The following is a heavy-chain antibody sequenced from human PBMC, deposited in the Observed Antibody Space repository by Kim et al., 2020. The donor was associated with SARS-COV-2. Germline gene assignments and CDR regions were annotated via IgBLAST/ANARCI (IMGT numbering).Heavy chain of an antibody. D-gene: IGHD3-10*01. Sequence: KFQGRVTITRDTSASTAYMELSSLRSEDTAVYYCARGANYGSGRNNWFDPWGQGTLVTVSS. J-gene: IGHJ5*02. CDR3: ARGANYGSGRNNWFDP. V-gene: IGHV1-3*01.